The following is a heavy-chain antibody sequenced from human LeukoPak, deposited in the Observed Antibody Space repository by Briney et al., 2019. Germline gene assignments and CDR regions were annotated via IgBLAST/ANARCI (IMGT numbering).Heavy chain of an antibody. V-gene: IGHV3-48*01. CDR2: ISSSTSTI. CDR1: GFTFSSYT. J-gene: IGHJ4*02. CDR3: ARDYYGDYYFDY. D-gene: IGHD4-17*01. Sequence: GGTLRLSCAASGFTFSSYTMNWVRQAPGKRLEWVSSISSSTSTIHYADSVKGRFTIFRDNAKNSLYLQMNSLRAEDTAVYFCARDYYGDYYFDYWGQGTLVTVSS.